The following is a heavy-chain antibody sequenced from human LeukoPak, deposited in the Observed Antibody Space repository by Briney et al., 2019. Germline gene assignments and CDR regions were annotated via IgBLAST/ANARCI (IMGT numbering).Heavy chain of an antibody. CDR1: GFTFSSYG. Sequence: PGGSLRLSCAATGFTFSSYGMHWVRQAPGKGLEWVAVIWYGGSNKYYADSVKGRFTISRDNSKNTLYLQMNSLRSEDTAVYYCARDVGGVRGVIPGYWGQGTLVTVSS. V-gene: IGHV3-33*08. J-gene: IGHJ4*02. CDR2: IWYGGSNK. D-gene: IGHD3-10*01. CDR3: ARDVGGVRGVIPGY.